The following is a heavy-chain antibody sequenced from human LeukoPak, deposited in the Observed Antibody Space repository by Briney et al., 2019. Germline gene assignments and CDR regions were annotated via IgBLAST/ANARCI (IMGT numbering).Heavy chain of an antibody. V-gene: IGHV1-2*04. CDR2: INPNSGGT. CDR1: GYTFTGYY. D-gene: IGHD6-19*01. J-gene: IGHJ6*02. CDR3: ARDLRSSGWYDKVYYYYYGMDV. Sequence: AAVKVSCKASGYTFTGYYMHWVRQAPGQGLKWMGWINPNSGGTNYAQKFQGWVTMTRDTSISTAYMELSRLRSDDTAVYYCARDLRSSGWYDKVYYYYYGMDVWGQGTTVTVSS.